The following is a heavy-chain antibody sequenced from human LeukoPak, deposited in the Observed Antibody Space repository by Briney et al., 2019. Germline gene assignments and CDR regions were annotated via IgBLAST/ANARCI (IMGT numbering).Heavy chain of an antibody. CDR1: GFTVSSNY. J-gene: IGHJ4*02. CDR2: IYSGGST. D-gene: IGHD3-10*01. V-gene: IGHV3-66*01. CDR3: ASGWFGELTLGY. Sequence: PGGSLRLSCAASGFTVSSNYMSWVRQAPGKGLEWVSVIYSGGSTYYADSVKGRFTISRDNSKNTLYLQTNSLRAEDTAVYYCASGWFGELTLGYWGQGTLVTVSS.